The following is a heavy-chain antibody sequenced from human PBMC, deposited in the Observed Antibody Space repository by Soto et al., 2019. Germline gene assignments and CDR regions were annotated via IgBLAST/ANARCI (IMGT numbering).Heavy chain of an antibody. D-gene: IGHD1-7*01. CDR3: AKDRITGTTWEYYFDY. Sequence: EVQLLESGGGLVQPGGSLRLSCAASGFTFSSYAMSWVRQAPGKGLEWVSALSGSGGSTYYADSVKGRFTISRDNSKNTLDLQMNSLRAEDTAVYYCAKDRITGTTWEYYFDYWGQGTLVTVSS. V-gene: IGHV3-23*01. J-gene: IGHJ4*02. CDR2: LSGSGGST. CDR1: GFTFSSYA.